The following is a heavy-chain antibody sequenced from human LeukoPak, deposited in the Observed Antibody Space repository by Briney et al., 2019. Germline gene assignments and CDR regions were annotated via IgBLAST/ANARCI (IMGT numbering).Heavy chain of an antibody. V-gene: IGHV4-61*01. CDR3: ARHLPGLWPSTWGQFDP. CDR2: IYYSGST. CDR1: GGSVSSGSYY. Sequence: SETLSLTCTVSGGSVSSGSYYWSWIRQPPGKGLEWIGYIYYSGSTNYNPSLKSRVTISVDTSKNQFSLELSSVTAADTAVYYCARHLPGLWPSTWGQFDPWGQGTLVTVSS. J-gene: IGHJ5*02. D-gene: IGHD3-10*01.